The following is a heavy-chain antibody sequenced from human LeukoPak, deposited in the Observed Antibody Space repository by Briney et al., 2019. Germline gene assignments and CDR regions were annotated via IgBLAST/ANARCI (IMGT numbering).Heavy chain of an antibody. CDR1: GYIFTSYA. D-gene: IGHD3-9*01. J-gene: IGHJ4*02. Sequence: ASVEVSCKASGYIFTSYAMNWVRQAPGQGLEWMGWINTNTGNPTYAQGFTGRFVFSLDTSVSTAYLQISSLKAEDTAVYYCARSGVYDILTGYYDYWGQGTLVTVSS. CDR2: INTNTGNP. V-gene: IGHV7-4-1*02. CDR3: ARSGVYDILTGYYDY.